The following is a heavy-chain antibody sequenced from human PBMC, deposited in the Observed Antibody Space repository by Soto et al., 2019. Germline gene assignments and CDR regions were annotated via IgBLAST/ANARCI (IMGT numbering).Heavy chain of an antibody. Sequence: QVQLQQWGAGLLKPSETLSLTSAVYGGSFSGYYWSWIRQPPGKGLEWIGEINHSGSTNYNPSLKSRVTLAVDTPKNQFSLKLSSVTAADTAVYYCARGKVVRGSYVTLDYWGQGTLVTVSS. D-gene: IGHD3-10*01. CDR1: GGSFSGYY. CDR2: INHSGST. CDR3: ARGKVVRGSYVTLDY. V-gene: IGHV4-34*01. J-gene: IGHJ4*02.